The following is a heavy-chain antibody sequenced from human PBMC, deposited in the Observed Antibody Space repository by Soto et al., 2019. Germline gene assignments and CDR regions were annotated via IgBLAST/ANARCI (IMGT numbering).Heavy chain of an antibody. CDR2: IYYSGST. CDR1: GGSISSGDYY. J-gene: IGHJ4*02. D-gene: IGHD6-13*01. Sequence: SETLSLTCTVSGGSISSGDYYWSWIRQPPGKGLEWIGYIYYSGSTYYNPSLKSRVTISVDTSKNQFSLKLSSVTAADTAVYYCARGELAAAGTFDYWDQGTLANV. V-gene: IGHV4-30-4*01. CDR3: ARGELAAAGTFDY.